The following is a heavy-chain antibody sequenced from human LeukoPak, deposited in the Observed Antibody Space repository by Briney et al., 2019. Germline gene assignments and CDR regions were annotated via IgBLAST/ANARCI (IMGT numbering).Heavy chain of an antibody. CDR2: IWYGGNNK. Sequence: GGSLRLSCAASGFTFSSYGMHWVRQAPGKGLEWVAVIWYGGNNKYYPDSVQGRFTISRDNSKNTLYLQVNSLRAEDTAVYYCARDRSMSGWYIDLWGRGTLVTVSS. J-gene: IGHJ2*01. CDR1: GFTFSSYG. V-gene: IGHV3-33*01. CDR3: ARDRSMSGWYIDL. D-gene: IGHD2/OR15-2a*01.